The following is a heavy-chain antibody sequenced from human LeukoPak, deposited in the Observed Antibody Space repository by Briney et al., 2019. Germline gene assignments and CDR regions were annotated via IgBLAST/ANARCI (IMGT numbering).Heavy chain of an antibody. D-gene: IGHD2-2*02. Sequence: GASVKVSCKASGYTFTSYGISWVRQAPGQGLEWMGGIIPIFGTANYAQKFQGRVTITTDESTSTAYMELSSLRSEDTAVYYCASTPKGVVVVPAAILSWFDPWGQGTLVTVSS. CDR1: GYTFTSYG. CDR2: IIPIFGTA. CDR3: ASTPKGVVVVPAAILSWFDP. J-gene: IGHJ5*02. V-gene: IGHV1-69*05.